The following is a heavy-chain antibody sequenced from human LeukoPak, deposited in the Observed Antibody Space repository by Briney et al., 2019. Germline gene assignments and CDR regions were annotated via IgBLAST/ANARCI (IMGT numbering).Heavy chain of an antibody. CDR2: INHSGST. V-gene: IGHV4-34*01. D-gene: IGHD3-22*01. CDR1: GGSFSGYY. J-gene: IGHJ3*02. CDR3: ARDRRRARIVVVPISKAGNDAFDI. Sequence: SETLSLTCAVYGGSFSGYYWSWIRQPPGKGLEWIGEINHSGSTNYNPSLKSRVTISVDTSKNQFSLKLSSVTAADTAVYYCARDRRRARIVVVPISKAGNDAFDIWGQGTMVTVSS.